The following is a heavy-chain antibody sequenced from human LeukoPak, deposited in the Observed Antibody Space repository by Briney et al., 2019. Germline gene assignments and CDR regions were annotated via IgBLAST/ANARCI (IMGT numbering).Heavy chain of an antibody. CDR2: ISHSGST. J-gene: IGHJ4*02. CDR3: ARADYYGSGSSIL. V-gene: IGHV4-59*01. CDR1: GGSISYYF. Sequence: SETLSLTCTVSGGSISYYFWSWIRQPPGKGLEWIGYISHSGSTTYNPSLKSRVTISVDTSKNQFSLKLSSVTAADTAGYYCARADYYGSGSSILWGQGTWSPSPQ. D-gene: IGHD3-10*01.